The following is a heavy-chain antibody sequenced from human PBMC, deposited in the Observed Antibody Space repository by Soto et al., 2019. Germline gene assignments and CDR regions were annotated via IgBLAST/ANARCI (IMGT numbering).Heavy chain of an antibody. V-gene: IGHV1-2*02. J-gene: IGHJ4*02. D-gene: IGHD2-21*02. Sequence: QGQMVQSGAEVQKPGASVKVSCKASGHTFTGHHMHWVRQAPGQGLECMGLIDLDTGDTKYAQKFQGRVTLSGDALITTVYMELLGLRPDDTAVYYCGLEPTGTAGFDYWGQGILVSGSS. CDR1: GHTFTGHH. CDR3: GLEPTGTAGFDY. CDR2: IDLDTGDT.